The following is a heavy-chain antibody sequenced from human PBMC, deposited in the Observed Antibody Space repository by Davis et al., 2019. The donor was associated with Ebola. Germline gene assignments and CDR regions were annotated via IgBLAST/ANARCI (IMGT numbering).Heavy chain of an antibody. CDR3: ARAATRLYYYYGMDV. J-gene: IGHJ6*04. CDR2: ISSGGGAP. D-gene: IGHD5-24*01. V-gene: IGHV3-48*02. Sequence: GESLKISCAASGFTFNIFDMHWVRQAPGKGLEWVSDISSGGGAPYYADSVKGRFTTFRDNPKNSLYLQMNSLRDEDTAVYYCARAATRLYYYYGMDVWGKGTTVTVSS. CDR1: GFTFNIFD.